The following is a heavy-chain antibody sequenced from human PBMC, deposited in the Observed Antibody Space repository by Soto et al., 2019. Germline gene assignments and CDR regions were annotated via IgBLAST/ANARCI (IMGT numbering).Heavy chain of an antibody. V-gene: IGHV4-39*01. CDR3: ARPGIVGAMSYWNFDL. CDR1: GGSISSSSYY. CDR2: MYYSGNS. Sequence: QLQLQESGPGLVKPSETLSLTCTVSGGSISSSSYYWGWIRQPPGKGLEWIGSMYYSGNSYYNPSLKSRVTISVDTSKNQFSLKLSSVTAADTAVYYCARPGIVGAMSYWNFDLWGRGTLVTVSS. J-gene: IGHJ2*01. D-gene: IGHD1-26*01.